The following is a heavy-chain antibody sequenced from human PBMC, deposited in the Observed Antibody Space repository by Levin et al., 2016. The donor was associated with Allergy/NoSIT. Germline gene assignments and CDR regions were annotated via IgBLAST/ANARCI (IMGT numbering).Heavy chain of an antibody. D-gene: IGHD1-20*01. J-gene: IGHJ3*02. V-gene: IGHV4-59*12. CDR2: IYHSGST. Sequence: SETLSLTCTVSGGSISSYYWSWIRQPPGKGLEWIGYIYHSGSTYYNPSLKSRVTISVDRSKNQFSLKLSSVTAADTAVYYCARAITGALLRDAFDIWGQGTMVTVSS. CDR3: ARAITGALLRDAFDI. CDR1: GGSISSYY.